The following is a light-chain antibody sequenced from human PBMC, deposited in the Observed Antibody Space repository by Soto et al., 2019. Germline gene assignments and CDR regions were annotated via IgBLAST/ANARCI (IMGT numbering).Light chain of an antibody. V-gene: IGLV2-8*01. Sequence: QSALTQPPSASGSPGQSVTISCTGTSSDVGAYNSVSWYQHHPGKAPKLMIYEVSKRPSGVPDRFSGSKSANTASLTVSGLQPEDEADYYCTSYAGSDNYVFGPGTKLTVL. CDR3: TSYAGSDNYV. CDR2: EVS. CDR1: SSDVGAYNS. J-gene: IGLJ1*01.